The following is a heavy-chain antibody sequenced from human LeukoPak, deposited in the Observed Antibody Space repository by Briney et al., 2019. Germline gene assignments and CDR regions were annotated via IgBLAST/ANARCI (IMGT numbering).Heavy chain of an antibody. Sequence: ASVKVSCKASGYTFTSYDINWVRQATGQGLEWMGWMSPNSGNTGYAQKFQGRVTMTRNTSISTAYMELSSLRSEDTAVYYCARAPATYVDLDYWGQGTLVTVSS. CDR3: ARAPATYVDLDY. CDR1: GYTFTSYD. V-gene: IGHV1-8*01. D-gene: IGHD5-12*01. J-gene: IGHJ4*02. CDR2: MSPNSGNT.